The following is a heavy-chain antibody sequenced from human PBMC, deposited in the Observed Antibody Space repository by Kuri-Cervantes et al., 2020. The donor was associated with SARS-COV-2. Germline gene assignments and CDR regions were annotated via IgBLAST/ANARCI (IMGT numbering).Heavy chain of an antibody. CDR2: ISAYNGNT. CDR3: ARLNSGYDFLPDY. Sequence: ASVKVSCKASGYTFTSYYMHWVRQAPGQGLEWMGWISAYNGNTNYAQKLQGRVTMTTDTSTSTAYMELRSLRSDDTAVYYCARLNSGYDFLPDYWGQGTLVTVSS. J-gene: IGHJ4*02. V-gene: IGHV1-18*04. D-gene: IGHD5-12*01. CDR1: GYTFTSYY.